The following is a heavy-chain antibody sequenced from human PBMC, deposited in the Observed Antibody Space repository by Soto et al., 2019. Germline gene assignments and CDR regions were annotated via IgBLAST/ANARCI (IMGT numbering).Heavy chain of an antibody. CDR2: IYTSGST. Sequence: QVQLQESGPGLVKPSETLSLTCTVSGGSISSYYWSWIRQPAGKGLEWIGRIYTSGSTNYNPSLKSRVTMSVDTSKNQFALKLSSVTAADTAVYYCAREKGTYYAFWSGWAFDPWGQGTLVTVSS. D-gene: IGHD3-3*01. J-gene: IGHJ5*02. V-gene: IGHV4-4*07. CDR1: GGSISSYY. CDR3: AREKGTYYAFWSGWAFDP.